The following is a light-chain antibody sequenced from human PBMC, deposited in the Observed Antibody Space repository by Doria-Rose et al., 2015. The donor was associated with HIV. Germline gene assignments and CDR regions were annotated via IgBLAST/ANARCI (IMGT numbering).Light chain of an antibody. V-gene: IGKV3-20*01. CDR3: HQYASSRT. Sequence: TQSPGTLSLSPGERATLSCRASQSVSANYLAWYQQRPGQSTRLLIYGASCSATDIRDGFSGSGSGPDFTLTISRLEPEDFAVYYCHQYASSRTFGQGTKVEIK. CDR2: GAS. CDR1: QSVSANY. J-gene: IGKJ1*01.